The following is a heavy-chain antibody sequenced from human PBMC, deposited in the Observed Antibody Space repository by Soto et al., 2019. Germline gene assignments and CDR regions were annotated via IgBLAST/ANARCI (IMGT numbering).Heavy chain of an antibody. D-gene: IGHD1-26*01. CDR1: NGSLSGYY. CDR3: ARGAVGATTRRFDS. J-gene: IGHJ4*02. Sequence: VQLQQWGAGLLKPSETLSLTCAVYNGSLSGYYWSWIRQLPGKGLQWIGEINQSGSTTYNPSRRCRVTILLDPAKKPVSLRLSSVPAADTSVFDCARGAVGATTRRFDSWGQGTLVTVSS. V-gene: IGHV4-34*01. CDR2: INQSGST.